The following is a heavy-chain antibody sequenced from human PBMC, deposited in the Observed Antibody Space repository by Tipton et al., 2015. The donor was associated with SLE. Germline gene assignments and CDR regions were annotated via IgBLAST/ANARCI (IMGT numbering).Heavy chain of an antibody. CDR3: ARDPTSGWYRGFDY. J-gene: IGHJ4*02. CDR2: IHHSGST. CDR1: GYSISSGHY. Sequence: TLSLTCTVSGYSISSGHYWGWIRQSPGKGLEWIGTIHHSGSTAYNPSLKSRVTISVDTSKNQFSLKLSSVTAADTAVYYCARDPTSGWYRGFDYWGQGTLVTVSS. V-gene: IGHV4-38-2*02. D-gene: IGHD6-19*01.